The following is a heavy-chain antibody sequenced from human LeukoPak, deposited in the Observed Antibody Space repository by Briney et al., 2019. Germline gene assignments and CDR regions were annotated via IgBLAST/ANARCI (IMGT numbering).Heavy chain of an antibody. D-gene: IGHD1-7*01. CDR2: IYYSGST. J-gene: IGHJ6*02. V-gene: IGHV4-31*03. CDR3: ARDRLDLRGGMDV. Sequence: SETLSLTCTVSGGSISSGGYYWSWIRQHPGKGLEWIGYIYYSGSTYYNPSLKSRVTISVDTSKNQFSLKLSSVTAADTAVYYCARDRLDLRGGMDVWGQGTTVTVSS. CDR1: GGSISSGGYY.